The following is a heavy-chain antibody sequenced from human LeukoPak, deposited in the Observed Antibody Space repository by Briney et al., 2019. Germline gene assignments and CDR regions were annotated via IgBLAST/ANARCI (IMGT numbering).Heavy chain of an antibody. CDR2: IYYSGST. Sequence: SETLSLTCTVSGGSISSSSYYWGWIRQPPGKGLEWIGSIYYSGSTYYNPSLKSRVTISVDTSKNQFSLKLSSVTAADTAVYYCASVCSSTSCYRDYWGQGTLVTVSS. V-gene: IGHV4-39*01. D-gene: IGHD2-2*01. CDR1: GGSISSSSYY. J-gene: IGHJ4*02. CDR3: ASVCSSTSCYRDY.